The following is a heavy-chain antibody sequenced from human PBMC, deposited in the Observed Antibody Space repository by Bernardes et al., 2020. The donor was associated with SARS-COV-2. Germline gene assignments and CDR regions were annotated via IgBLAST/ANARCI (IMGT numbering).Heavy chain of an antibody. CDR1: GFTVSSNY. V-gene: IGHV3-53*01. CDR3: VSGLDV. J-gene: IGHJ6*01. Sequence: GGSLRLSCAASGFTVSSNYMSWVRQAPGKGLEWVSIIYVGGTTDYADSVKGRFTISRDLSKNTLYLQMSSLRAEDTAVYYCVSGLDVWGQGTTVTVSS. CDR2: IYVGGTT.